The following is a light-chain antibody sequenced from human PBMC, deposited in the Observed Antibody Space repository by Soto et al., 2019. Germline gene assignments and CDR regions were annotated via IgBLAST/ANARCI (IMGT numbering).Light chain of an antibody. CDR2: SDD. CDR1: DSNIGSNT. Sequence: QSVLIQPPSASGTPGQRVTISCSGSDSNIGSNTVNWYQQLPGTAPKLLIYSDDRRPSGVPGRFSGSKSGTSASLALSGLQSEDEADYFCGAWDDSLDGWVFGGGTKLTVL. CDR3: GAWDDSLDGWV. J-gene: IGLJ3*02. V-gene: IGLV1-44*01.